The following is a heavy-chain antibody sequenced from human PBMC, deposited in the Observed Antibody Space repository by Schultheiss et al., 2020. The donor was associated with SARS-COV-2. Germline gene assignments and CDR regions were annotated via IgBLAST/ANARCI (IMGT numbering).Heavy chain of an antibody. CDR3: AKDYCTNGVCYLFDY. CDR1: GFTFSSYG. CDR2: ISYDGSNK. D-gene: IGHD2-8*01. V-gene: IGHV3-30*18. J-gene: IGHJ4*02. Sequence: GGSLRLSCAASGFTFSSYGMHWVRQAPGKGLEWVAVISYDGSNKYYADSVKGRFTISRDNSKNTLYLQMNSLRAEDTAVYYCAKDYCTNGVCYLFDYWGQGTLVTVSS.